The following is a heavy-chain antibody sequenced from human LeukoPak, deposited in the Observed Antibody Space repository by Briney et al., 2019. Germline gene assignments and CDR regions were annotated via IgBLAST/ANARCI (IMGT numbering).Heavy chain of an antibody. CDR1: GGSISSYY. CDR2: ISYSGST. V-gene: IGHV4-59*01. CDR3: ARDGGYGSGPSF. D-gene: IGHD3-10*01. Sequence: SQTLSLTCTVSGGSISSYYWSWIRQPPGKGLEWIGYISYSGSTNYNPSLKSRVTISVDTSNNQFSLKLSSMTAADTAVYYCARDGGYGSGPSFWGQGTLVTVSS. J-gene: IGHJ1*01.